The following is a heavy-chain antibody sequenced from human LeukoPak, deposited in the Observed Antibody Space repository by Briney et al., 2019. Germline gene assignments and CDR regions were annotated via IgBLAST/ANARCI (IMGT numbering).Heavy chain of an antibody. J-gene: IGHJ4*02. CDR2: INHSGST. Sequence: SETLSLTCAVYGGSFSGYYWGWIRQPPGKGLEWIGEINHSGSTNYNPSLKSRVTISVDTSKNQFSLKLSSVTAADTAVYYCARGLWFGELLDGYYFDYWGQGTLVTVSS. CDR3: ARGLWFGELLDGYYFDY. CDR1: GGSFSGYY. V-gene: IGHV4-34*01. D-gene: IGHD3-10*01.